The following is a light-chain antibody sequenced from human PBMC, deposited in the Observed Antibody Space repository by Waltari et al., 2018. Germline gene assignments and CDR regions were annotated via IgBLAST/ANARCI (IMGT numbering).Light chain of an antibody. J-gene: IGLJ2*01. CDR1: SSDVGAYNY. CDR2: EVS. Sequence: QSALTQPASVSGSPGQSITISCTGSSSDVGAYNYVSWYQQHPGKAPKLMIYEVSNRPSGVSNRFSGSKSGNPASLTISWLLAEDEADYYCISYSSSTTLGVFGGGTKLTVL. CDR3: ISYSSSTTLGV. V-gene: IGLV2-14*03.